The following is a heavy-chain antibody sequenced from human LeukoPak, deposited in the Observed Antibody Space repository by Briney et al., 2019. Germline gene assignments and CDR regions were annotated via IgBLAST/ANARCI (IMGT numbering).Heavy chain of an antibody. Sequence: ASVKVSCKASGYTFTSYGISWVRQAPGQGLEWMGWISAYNGNTNYAQKVQGRVTMTTDTSTSTAYMELRSLRSDDTAVYYCAREETHHVYYGMDVWGQGTMVTVSS. CDR1: GYTFTSYG. V-gene: IGHV1-18*01. CDR3: AREETHHVYYGMDV. D-gene: IGHD1-14*01. J-gene: IGHJ6*02. CDR2: ISAYNGNT.